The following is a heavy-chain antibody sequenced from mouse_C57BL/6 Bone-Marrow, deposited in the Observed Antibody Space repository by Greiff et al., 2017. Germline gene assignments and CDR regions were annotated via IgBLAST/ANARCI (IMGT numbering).Heavy chain of an antibody. D-gene: IGHD2-3*01. Sequence: VQRVESGPELVKPGASVKISCKASGYTFTDYYINWVKQRPGQGLEWIGWIFPGSGSTYYNEKFKGKATLTVDKSSSTAYMLLSSLTSEDSAVYFCARPGDGYIRYYAMDYWGQGTSVTVSS. CDR1: GYTFTDYY. J-gene: IGHJ4*01. CDR3: ARPGDGYIRYYAMDY. CDR2: IFPGSGST. V-gene: IGHV1-75*01.